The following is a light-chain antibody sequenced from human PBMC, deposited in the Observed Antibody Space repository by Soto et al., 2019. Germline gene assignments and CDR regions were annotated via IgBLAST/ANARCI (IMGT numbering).Light chain of an antibody. J-gene: IGKJ5*01. Sequence: EIVLTQSPAPLSLSPGERATLSCRASQSVSSYLAWYQQKPGQAPRLLIYDASNRATGIPARFSGSVSGTDFTLTISSLEPEDFAVDYCQQRSTTITFGQGTRLEIK. CDR3: QQRSTTIT. CDR1: QSVSSY. CDR2: DAS. V-gene: IGKV3-11*01.